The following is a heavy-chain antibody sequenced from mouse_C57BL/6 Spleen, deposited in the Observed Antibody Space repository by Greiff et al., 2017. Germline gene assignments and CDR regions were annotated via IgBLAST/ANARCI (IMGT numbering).Heavy chain of an antibody. V-gene: IGHV1-26*01. Sequence: VQLKESGPELVKPGASVKISCKASGYTFTDYYMNWVKQSHGKSLEWIGDINPNNGGTSYNQKFKGKATLTVDKSSSTAYMELRSLTSEDSAVYDCARNSNYWYFDVWGTGTTVTVSS. CDR3: ARNSNYWYFDV. CDR1: GYTFTDYY. CDR2: INPNNGGT. J-gene: IGHJ1*03. D-gene: IGHD2-5*01.